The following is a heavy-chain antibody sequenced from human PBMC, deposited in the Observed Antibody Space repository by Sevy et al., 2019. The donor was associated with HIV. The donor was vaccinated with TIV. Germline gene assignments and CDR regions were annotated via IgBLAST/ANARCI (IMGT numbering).Heavy chain of an antibody. Sequence: GGSLRLSCAASGFAFSSYNMNWVRQAPGKGLEWVSSISSSTAYIYYADSVKGRFTLSRDNAKNSLFLQMNSLRVEDTAVYYCARDTGAMIHGQPSAFDYWGQGALVTVSS. V-gene: IGHV3-21*01. D-gene: IGHD5-12*01. CDR2: ISSSTAYI. CDR1: GFAFSSYN. CDR3: ARDTGAMIHGQPSAFDY. J-gene: IGHJ4*02.